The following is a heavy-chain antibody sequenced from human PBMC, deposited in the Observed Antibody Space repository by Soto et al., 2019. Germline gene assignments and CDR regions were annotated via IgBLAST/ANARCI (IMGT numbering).Heavy chain of an antibody. CDR2: ISYDGSNK. Sequence: GGSLRLSCAASGFTFSSYGMHWVRQAPGKGLEWVSVISYDGSNKYYADSVKGRFTISRDNSKNTLYLQMNSLRAEDTAVYYCANTYCTNGVCYTLDYWGQGTLVTVSS. V-gene: IGHV3-30*18. J-gene: IGHJ4*02. D-gene: IGHD2-8*01. CDR3: ANTYCTNGVCYTLDY. CDR1: GFTFSSYG.